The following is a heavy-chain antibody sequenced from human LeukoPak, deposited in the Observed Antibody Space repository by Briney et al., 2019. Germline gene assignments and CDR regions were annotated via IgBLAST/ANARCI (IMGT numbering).Heavy chain of an antibody. CDR3: ARQDAKCSSTSCYAGGWFDP. J-gene: IGHJ5*02. Sequence: SVKVSCKASGGTFSKYAISWVRQAPGQGLEWMGGIIPVFSTTSYAQKFQARVTITADESTSTAYMEPSSLRSDDTAMYYCARQDAKCSSTSCYAGGWFDPWGQGTPVTVSS. CDR2: IIPVFSTT. D-gene: IGHD2-2*01. CDR1: GGTFSKYA. V-gene: IGHV1-69*01.